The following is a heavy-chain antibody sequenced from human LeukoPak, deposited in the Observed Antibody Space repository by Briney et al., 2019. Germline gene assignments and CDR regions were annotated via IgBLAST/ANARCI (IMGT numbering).Heavy chain of an antibody. CDR2: ISYDGSNK. Sequence: PGGSLRLSCAASGFTFSSYAMHWVRQAPGKGLEWVAVISYDGSNKYYADSVKGRFTISRDNSKNTLYLQMNSLRAEDTAVYFCAKQSAGSAAWYSLHYDFWGQGTLVTASS. V-gene: IGHV3-30*04. CDR1: GFTFSSYA. D-gene: IGHD6-13*01. CDR3: AKQSAGSAAWYSLHYDF. J-gene: IGHJ4*02.